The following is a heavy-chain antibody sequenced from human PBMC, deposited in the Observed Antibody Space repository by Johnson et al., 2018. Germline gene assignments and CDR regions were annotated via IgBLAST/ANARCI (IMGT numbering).Heavy chain of an antibody. J-gene: IGHJ4*02. CDR2: VSYDGTKK. D-gene: IGHD2/OR15-2a*01. CDR1: GFTFSSYG. CDR3: GTHFPYFDN. Sequence: QVQLVQSGGGVVQPGRSLRLSCAASGFTFSSYGMHWVRQAPGKGLEWVAVVSYDGTKKYYADTVKGRLTISRENSKNTLYLQMNSLRVEDTAVYYRGTHFPYFDNGGQGTLVTVSS. V-gene: IGHV3-30*03.